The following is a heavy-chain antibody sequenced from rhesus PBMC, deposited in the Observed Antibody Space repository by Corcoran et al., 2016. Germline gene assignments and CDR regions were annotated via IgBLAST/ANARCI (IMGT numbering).Heavy chain of an antibody. CDR1: GGSISTNS. J-gene: IGHJ4*01. Sequence: LQLQQSGPGLVKPSETLSLTCAVSGGSISTNSWTWIRQPPGKGLELIGRISGDDGTTDYNPSLRGRVTIAIDTSKTEVSLKVDSVTAADTAVYYCVGLMVAGPVEYWGQGVLVTVSS. D-gene: IGHD6-37*01. V-gene: IGHV4-173*01. CDR2: ISGDDGTT. CDR3: VGLMVAGPVEY.